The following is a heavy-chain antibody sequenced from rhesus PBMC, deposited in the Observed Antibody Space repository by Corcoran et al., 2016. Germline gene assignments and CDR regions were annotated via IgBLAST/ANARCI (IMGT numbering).Heavy chain of an antibody. CDR2: IYGSSTST. CDR1: GGSISDSYR. J-gene: IGHJ6*01. CDR3: ARDRWYSWNNNYGLDS. V-gene: IGHV4S10*01. Sequence: QVQLQESGPGVVKPSETLSLTCAVSGGSISDSYRWSWIRQPPGKGLEGIGYIYGSSTSTNYNPSLKIRVTISKDTSKNQFSLKLSSVTAADTAVYYCARDRWYSWNNNYGLDSWGQGVLVTVSS. D-gene: IGHD1-20*01.